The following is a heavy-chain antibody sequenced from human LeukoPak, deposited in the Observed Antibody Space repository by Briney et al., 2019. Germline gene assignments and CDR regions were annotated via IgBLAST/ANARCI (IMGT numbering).Heavy chain of an antibody. D-gene: IGHD3-10*01. CDR3: ARHHYGSGSYKGYFDY. CDR1: GFTFSSYW. CDR2: ISTDGSSA. V-gene: IGHV3-74*03. Sequence: GGSLRLSCAASGFTFSSYWMQWVRQAPGKGLVCLSRISTDGSSATYADSVKGRFTISRDNAKNSLYLQMNSLRAEDTAVYYCARHHYGSGSYKGYFDYWGQGTLVTVSS. J-gene: IGHJ4*02.